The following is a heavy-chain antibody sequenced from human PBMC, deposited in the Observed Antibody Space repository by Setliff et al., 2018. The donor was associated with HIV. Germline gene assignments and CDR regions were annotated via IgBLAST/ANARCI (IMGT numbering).Heavy chain of an antibody. V-gene: IGHV4-59*11. CDR1: GGSITSHY. CDR3: ARWGETETPTSVKAFDI. CDR2: THYSGRT. J-gene: IGHJ3*02. Sequence: TLSLTCTVSGGSITSHYWNWIRQPPGQGLEWIGFTHYSGRTSHNPSLTSRVTFSVDTSKNQFSLKLSSVTDVDTAVYYCARWGETETPTSVKAFDIWGQGTLVTVS. D-gene: IGHD1-26*01.